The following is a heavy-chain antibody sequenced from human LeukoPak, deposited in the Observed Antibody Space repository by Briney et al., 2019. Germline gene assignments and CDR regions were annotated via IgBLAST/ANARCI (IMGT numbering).Heavy chain of an antibody. J-gene: IGHJ4*02. CDR2: ISTYDGNT. CDR1: GYTFTNYG. Sequence: ASVKVSCETSGYTFTNYGISWVRPAPGQGLEWMGWISTYDGNTDFVQKFQGRLIMTKDTVTNTTYMELTGLRSDDTAVYYCARDLLDFWSAPAYLDYWGQGTLVTVSS. CDR3: ARDLLDFWSAPAYLDY. V-gene: IGHV1-18*01. D-gene: IGHD3-3*01.